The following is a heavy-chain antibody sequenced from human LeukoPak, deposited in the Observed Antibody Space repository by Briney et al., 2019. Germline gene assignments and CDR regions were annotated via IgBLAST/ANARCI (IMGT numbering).Heavy chain of an antibody. CDR3: ARDPKSGWLQDY. D-gene: IGHD5-24*01. CDR2: IIPILGIA. CDR1: GGTFSSYA. V-gene: IGHV1-69*04. J-gene: IGHJ4*02. Sequence: SVKVSCKASGGTFSSYAISWVRQAPGQGLEWMGRIIPILGIANYAQKFQGRVTITADKSTSTAYMELSSLRSEDTAVYYCARDPKSGWLQDYWGRGTLVTVSS.